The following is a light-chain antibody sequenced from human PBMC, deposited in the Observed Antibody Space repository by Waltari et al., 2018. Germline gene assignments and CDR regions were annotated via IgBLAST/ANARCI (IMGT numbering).Light chain of an antibody. CDR3: QQYYRSRT. Sequence: DIVMTQSPDSLALSLGESATIDGKFSQRVFYRSDKKNYLAWYQHKPGQPTKLLFYWASTRESGVPDRLSASGSGTDFTLTINNLQAEDVAVYYCQQYYRSRTFGQGTKVEIK. V-gene: IGKV4-1*01. J-gene: IGKJ1*01. CDR1: QRVFYRSDKKNY. CDR2: WAS.